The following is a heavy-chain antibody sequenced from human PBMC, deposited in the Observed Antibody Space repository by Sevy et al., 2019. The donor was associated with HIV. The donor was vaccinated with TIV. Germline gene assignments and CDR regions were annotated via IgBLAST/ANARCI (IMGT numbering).Heavy chain of an antibody. CDR1: GFTFSSYW. J-gene: IGHJ6*02. CDR3: ARDLRNGYPPLDYGMDV. D-gene: IGHD5-12*01. Sequence: GGSLRLSCAASGFTFSSYWMSWVRQAPGKGLEWVANIKQDGSEKYYVDSVKGRFTISRDNAKNPLYLQMNSPRAEDTAVYYCARDLRNGYPPLDYGMDVWGQGTTVTVSS. V-gene: IGHV3-7*01. CDR2: IKQDGSEK.